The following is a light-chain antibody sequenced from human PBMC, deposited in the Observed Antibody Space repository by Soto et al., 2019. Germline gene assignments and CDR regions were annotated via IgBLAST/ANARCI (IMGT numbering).Light chain of an antibody. CDR2: GAS. Sequence: TESPSSRSASVENRVALSCRASQSVNSKLAWYQQKPGQAPRLLIYGASSRATGIPDRFSGSGSGTDFTLTISRLEPEDFAVYYCQQYGSSPRAFGTGTKVD. CDR1: QSVNSK. J-gene: IGKJ3*01. V-gene: IGKV3-20*01. CDR3: QQYGSSPRA.